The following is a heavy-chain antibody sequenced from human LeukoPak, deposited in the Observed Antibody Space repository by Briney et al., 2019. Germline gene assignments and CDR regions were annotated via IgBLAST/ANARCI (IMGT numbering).Heavy chain of an antibody. J-gene: IGHJ4*02. CDR2: MNPNSGNT. D-gene: IGHD3-22*01. CDR1: GYTFTSYD. Sequence: ASVKVSCKASGYTFTSYDINWVQQATGQGLEWMGWMNPNSGNTGYAQKFQGRVTMTRNTSISTAYMELSSLRSEDTAVYYCARSHDSSGYSFDYWGQGTLVTVSS. CDR3: ARSHDSSGYSFDY. V-gene: IGHV1-8*01.